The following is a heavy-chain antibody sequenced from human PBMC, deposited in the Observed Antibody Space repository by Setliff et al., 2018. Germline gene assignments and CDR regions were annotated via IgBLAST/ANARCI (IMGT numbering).Heavy chain of an antibody. Sequence: PGESLKISCKGSGYSFSSYWIGWVRQMPGKGLEWMGIIYPGDSDTRYSPSFQGQVTISADKSISTAYLQGGSLKASNTAMYYCAREGWGGRRAFDIWGQGTMVTISS. CDR3: AREGWGGRRAFDI. V-gene: IGHV5-51*01. CDR1: GYSFSSYW. J-gene: IGHJ3*02. D-gene: IGHD1-1*01. CDR2: IYPGDSDT.